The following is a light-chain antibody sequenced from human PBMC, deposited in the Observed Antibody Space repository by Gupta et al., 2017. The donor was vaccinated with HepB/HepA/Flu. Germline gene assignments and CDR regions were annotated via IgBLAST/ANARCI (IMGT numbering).Light chain of an antibody. J-gene: IGKJ4*01. CDR1: QSVLYSSNNKNY. CDR2: WAS. Sequence: EILMTHSPDSLALSLGERATINCKSSQSVLYSSNNKNYLAWYQQKPGQPPKLLIYWASTRESGVPDRFSGSGSGTDFTLTISSLQAEDVAVYYCQQYYNTPLTFGGGTKVEIK. CDR3: QQYYNTPLT. V-gene: IGKV4-1*01.